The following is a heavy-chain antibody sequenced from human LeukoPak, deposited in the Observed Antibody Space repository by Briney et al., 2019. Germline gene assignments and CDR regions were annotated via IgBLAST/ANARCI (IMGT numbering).Heavy chain of an antibody. CDR3: AVVSSRWLDY. CDR2: ISWNSGSI. D-gene: IGHD6-13*01. Sequence: GGSLRLSCAASGFTFDDYAMHWIRQAPGKGLEWVSGISWNSGSIGYADSVKGRFTISRDNAKNSLYLQMNSLRAEDMALYYCAVVSSRWLDYWGQGTLVTVSS. J-gene: IGHJ4*02. V-gene: IGHV3-9*03. CDR1: GFTFDDYA.